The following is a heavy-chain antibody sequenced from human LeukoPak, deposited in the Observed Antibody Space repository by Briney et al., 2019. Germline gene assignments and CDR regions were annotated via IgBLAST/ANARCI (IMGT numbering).Heavy chain of an antibody. CDR3: ARRGNSSSWYSGAFDI. CDR2: INWNGGST. CDR1: GFTFSSHG. J-gene: IGHJ3*02. V-gene: IGHV3-20*04. D-gene: IGHD6-13*01. Sequence: GGSLRLSCAASGFTFSSHGMSWVRQAPGKGLEWVSGINWNGGSTGYADSVKGRFTISRDNAKNSLYLQMNSLRAEDTALYYCARRGNSSSWYSGAFDIWGQGTMVTVSS.